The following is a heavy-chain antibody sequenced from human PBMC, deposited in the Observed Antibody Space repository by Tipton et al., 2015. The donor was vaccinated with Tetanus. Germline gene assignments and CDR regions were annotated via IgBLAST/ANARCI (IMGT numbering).Heavy chain of an antibody. J-gene: IGHJ4*02. D-gene: IGHD2-15*01. CDR1: GFTFNSYA. V-gene: IGHV3-21*01. CDR2: ITGSSSYI. Sequence: SLRLSCAASGFTFNSYAMSWVRQAPGKGLEWVSSITGSSSYIYYADSVKGRFTISRDNAKNSLYLQMNSLRAEDTAMYYCARVPGAGVGYCSGGNCHYFDYWGQGTLVTVSS. CDR3: ARVPGAGVGYCSGGNCHYFDY.